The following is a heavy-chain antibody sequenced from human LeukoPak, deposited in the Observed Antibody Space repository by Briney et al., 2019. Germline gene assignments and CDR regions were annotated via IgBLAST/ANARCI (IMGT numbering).Heavy chain of an antibody. CDR2: VFYSGSS. CDR1: GDSLNSYY. J-gene: IGHJ4*02. V-gene: IGHV4-59*01. Sequence: PSETLSLTCTVSGDSLNSYYWTWIRQSPGEGLQWIGYVFYSGSSNYNASLRSRVAISVDTSKNQFSLKLTSVTAADTAVYYCAGRAARLFDYWGQGILVTVSS. D-gene: IGHD6-25*01. CDR3: AGRAARLFDY.